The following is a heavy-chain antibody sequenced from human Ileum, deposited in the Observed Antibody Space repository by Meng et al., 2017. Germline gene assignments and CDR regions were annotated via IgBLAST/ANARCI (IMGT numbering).Heavy chain of an antibody. CDR3: AASLDGSRFDP. CDR1: GGSISSGDYY. J-gene: IGHJ5*02. CDR2: IFDTGPP. Sequence: VQLQESGPGLVKSAQTLSLTCTVSGGSISSGDYYWSGIRQPPGKGLEWIGYIFDTGPPSYSPPLRSRLSISMDTSKNQFSLRLTSVTAADTAVYYCAASLDGSRFDPWGQGTLVTVSS. D-gene: IGHD2-2*03. V-gene: IGHV4-30-4*01.